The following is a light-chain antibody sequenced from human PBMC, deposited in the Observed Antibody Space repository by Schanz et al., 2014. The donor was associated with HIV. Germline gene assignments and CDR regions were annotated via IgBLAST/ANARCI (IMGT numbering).Light chain of an antibody. CDR2: DVT. Sequence: QSALTQPASVSGSPGQSITISCTGDSSDVGGYDYVSWYQQHPGKAPKLIIYDVTDRPSGVSFRFSGSKSGNTASLTISGLQAEDEADYYCCSYAGSNNDVFGTGTKLTVL. CDR1: SSDVGGYDY. CDR3: CSYAGSNNDV. V-gene: IGLV2-14*03. J-gene: IGLJ1*01.